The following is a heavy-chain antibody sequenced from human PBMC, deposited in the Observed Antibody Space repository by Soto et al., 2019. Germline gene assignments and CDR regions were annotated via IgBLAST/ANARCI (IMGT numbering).Heavy chain of an antibody. CDR3: ARSVFP. CDR1: GGSISSGGYY. J-gene: IGHJ5*02. Sequence: QVQLQESGPGLVKPSQTLSLTCTVSGGSISSGGYYWSWIRQHPGKGLEWIGYIYYSGSTYYNPSLNSRVIIPVDTSKNEFSLRLTSVTDADTAVYYCARSVFPWGQGTLVTVSS. V-gene: IGHV4-31*03. CDR2: IYYSGST.